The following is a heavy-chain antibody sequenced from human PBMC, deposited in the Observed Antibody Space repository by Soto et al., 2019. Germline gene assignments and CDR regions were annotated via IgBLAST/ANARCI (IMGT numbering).Heavy chain of an antibody. CDR2: INHSGST. J-gene: IGHJ3*02. V-gene: IGHV4-34*01. Sequence: QVQLQQWGAGLLKPSETLSLTCAVYGGSFSGYYWSWIRQPPGKGLEWIGEINHSGSTNYNPSLKSRVTISVDTSKDQFSMKLSSVTAADTAVYHCARGQYYDYIWGSYRRNDAFDIWGQGTMVTVSS. CDR3: ARGQYYDYIWGSYRRNDAFDI. CDR1: GGSFSGYY. D-gene: IGHD3-16*02.